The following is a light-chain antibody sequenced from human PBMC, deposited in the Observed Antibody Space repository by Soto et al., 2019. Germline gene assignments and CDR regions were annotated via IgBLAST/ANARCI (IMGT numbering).Light chain of an antibody. CDR1: LSGTSRY. J-gene: IGKJ5*01. Sequence: EIVLTQSPGTMFLSXGERATLLRRARLSGTSRYLAWYQQQPGQAPGLXXYGASTMADGSPDRFSGSGSGTAFTPTISSREPEDFAVYYCQQYGKLPITVGQGTRLEIK. V-gene: IGKV3-20*01. CDR2: GAS. CDR3: QQYGKLPIT.